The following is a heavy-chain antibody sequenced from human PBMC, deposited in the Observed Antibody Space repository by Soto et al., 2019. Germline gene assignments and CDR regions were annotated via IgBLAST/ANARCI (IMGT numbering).Heavy chain of an antibody. CDR1: GDSISNILFY. V-gene: IGHV4-39*01. CDR2: IYHTGNA. Sequence: PSETLSLTCSVSGDSISNILFYWAWIRQPPGEGLEWIGSIYHTGNAYYNPSLKSRVTISVDTSKNQFSLKLTSVTAADAALYYCARDFFDSSDYTTNWFDPWGQGTLVTVSS. D-gene: IGHD3-22*01. CDR3: ARDFFDSSDYTTNWFDP. J-gene: IGHJ5*02.